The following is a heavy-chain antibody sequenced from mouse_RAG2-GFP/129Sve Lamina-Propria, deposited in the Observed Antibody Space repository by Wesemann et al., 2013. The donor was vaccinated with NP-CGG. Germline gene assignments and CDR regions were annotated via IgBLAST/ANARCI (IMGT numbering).Heavy chain of an antibody. CDR2: INPNNGGT. CDR3: ARSPGSSHYFDY. CDR1: GYTFTDYY. V-gene: IGHV1-26*01. D-gene: IGHD1-1*01. Sequence: EVQLQQSGPELVKPGASVKISCKASGYTFTDYYMNWVKQSHGKSLEWIGDINPNNGGTSYNQKFKGKATLTVDKSSSTAYMELRSLTSEDSAVYYCARSPGSSHYFDYWGQGTTLTVSS. J-gene: IGHJ2*01.